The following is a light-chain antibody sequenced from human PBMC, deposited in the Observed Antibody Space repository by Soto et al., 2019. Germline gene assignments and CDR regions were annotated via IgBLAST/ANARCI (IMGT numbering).Light chain of an antibody. CDR2: KAS. Sequence: DIQMTQSPSTLSASVGDRVTITCRASQSISSWLAWYQQKPGKAPKVLIYKASSLESGVPSRFSGSGSGTEFTLTISSLQPDDFATYYCQQYNNYRWTFGQGTKVEIK. V-gene: IGKV1-5*03. J-gene: IGKJ1*01. CDR3: QQYNNYRWT. CDR1: QSISSW.